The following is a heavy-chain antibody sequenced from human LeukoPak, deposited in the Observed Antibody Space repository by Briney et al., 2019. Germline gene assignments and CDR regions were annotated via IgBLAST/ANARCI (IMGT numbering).Heavy chain of an antibody. CDR1: GFTFSSSA. J-gene: IGHJ4*02. CDR3: AKEYGSGSYYYDY. Sequence: GGSLRLSCAASGFTFSSSAMSWVRQAPGKGLEWVSAISGGGGSTYYADSVKGRFTISRDNSKNTLYLQMNSLRAEDTAVYYCAKEYGSGSYYYDYWGRGTLVTVSS. CDR2: ISGGGGST. V-gene: IGHV3-23*01. D-gene: IGHD3-10*01.